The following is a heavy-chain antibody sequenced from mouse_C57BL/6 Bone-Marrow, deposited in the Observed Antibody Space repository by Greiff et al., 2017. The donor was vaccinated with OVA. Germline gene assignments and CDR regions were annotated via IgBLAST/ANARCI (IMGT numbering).Heavy chain of an antibody. J-gene: IGHJ2*01. V-gene: IGHV14-3*01. CDR3: AAYYYGSSYAVDY. Sequence: VQLQQSVAELVRPGASVKLSCTASGFNIKNTYMHWVKQRPEQGLEWIGRIDPANGNPKYAPKFQGKATITADTSSNTAYLQLSSLTSEDTAIYYCAAYYYGSSYAVDYWGQGTTLTVSS. CDR1: GFNIKNTY. CDR2: IDPANGNP. D-gene: IGHD1-1*01.